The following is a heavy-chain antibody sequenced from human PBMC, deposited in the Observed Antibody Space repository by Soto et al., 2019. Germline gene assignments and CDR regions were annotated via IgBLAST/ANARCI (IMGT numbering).Heavy chain of an antibody. J-gene: IGHJ5*02. CDR1: GGSFSGYY. V-gene: IGHV4-34*01. CDR3: ARARRGAARPGSWFDP. Sequence: KPSETLSLTCAVYGGSFSGYYWSWIRQPPGKGLEWIGEINHSGSTNYDPSLKSRVTISVDTSKNQFSLKLSSVTAADTAVYYCARARRGAARPGSWFDPWGQGTLVTVSS. D-gene: IGHD6-6*01. CDR2: INHSGST.